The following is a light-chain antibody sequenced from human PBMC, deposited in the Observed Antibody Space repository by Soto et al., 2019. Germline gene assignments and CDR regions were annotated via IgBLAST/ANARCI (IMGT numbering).Light chain of an antibody. Sequence: ETILTQSPATLSLSPGERATLSCRASQSVSSFLAWYQQKPGQAPRLLMYDASKRATGVPDRFRGSGSGTDFTLTISSLEPEDFAVYYCQQRSNWPRTFGQGTKVDIK. CDR3: QQRSNWPRT. J-gene: IGKJ1*01. CDR2: DAS. V-gene: IGKV3-11*01. CDR1: QSVSSF.